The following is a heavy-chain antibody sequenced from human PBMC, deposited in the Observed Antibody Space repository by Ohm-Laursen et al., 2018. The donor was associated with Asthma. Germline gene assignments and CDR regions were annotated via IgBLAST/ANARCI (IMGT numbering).Heavy chain of an antibody. CDR3: ARPFKTHDHGDYRDFWYFDL. J-gene: IGHJ2*01. V-gene: IGHV1-8*02. CDR2: MNPNSGKT. CDR1: GHIFSSYT. D-gene: IGHD4-17*01. Sequence: SSVKVSCKVSGHIFSSYTMQWVRQAPGQGLEWMGWMNPNSGKTGYAQKFQGRVIMTRNTAISTAYMEQSSLKSEDTAVYYCARPFKTHDHGDYRDFWYFDLWGRGTLVTVSS.